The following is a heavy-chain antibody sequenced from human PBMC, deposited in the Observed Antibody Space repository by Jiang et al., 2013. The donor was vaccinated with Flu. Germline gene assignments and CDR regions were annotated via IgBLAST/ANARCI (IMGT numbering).Heavy chain of an antibody. J-gene: IGHJ6*02. D-gene: IGHD3-9*01. CDR1: GDSVSTNSAA. CDR2: TYYRSKWYN. CDR3: AREDILTGSSGSYYYYGMDV. Sequence: SGDSVSTNSAAWNWIRQSPSRGLEWLGRTYYRSKWYNDYAVSVKSRITINPDTSKNQFSLQLNSVTPEDTAVYYCAREDILTGSSGSYYYYGMDVWGQGTTVTVSS. V-gene: IGHV6-1*01.